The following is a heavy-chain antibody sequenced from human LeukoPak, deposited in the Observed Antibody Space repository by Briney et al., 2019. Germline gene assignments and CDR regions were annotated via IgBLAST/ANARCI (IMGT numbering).Heavy chain of an antibody. CDR1: GFTVSTNY. J-gene: IGHJ2*01. CDR3: AQLLDDNPIRWYFAL. Sequence: GGSLRPSCAASGFTVSTNYMSWVRQAPGKGLEWVSVVYSGGSPYYADSVKGRFTISRDNSKNTLYLQMSSLRADDTAVYYCAQLLDDNPIRWYFALWGRGTLVTVSS. CDR2: VYSGGSP. D-gene: IGHD1-14*01. V-gene: IGHV3-66*01.